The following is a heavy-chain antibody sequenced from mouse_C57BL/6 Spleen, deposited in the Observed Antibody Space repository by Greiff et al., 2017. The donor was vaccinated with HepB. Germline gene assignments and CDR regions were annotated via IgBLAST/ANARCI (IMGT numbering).Heavy chain of an antibody. Sequence: QVQLQQSGAELVRPGPSVKVSCKASGYAFTNYLIEWVKQRPGQGLEWIGVINPGSGGTNYNEKFKGKATLTADKSSSTAYMQLSSLTSEDSAVYFCARGVRYYYAMDYWGQGTSVTVSS. J-gene: IGHJ4*01. CDR3: ARGVRYYYAMDY. CDR2: INPGSGGT. V-gene: IGHV1-54*01. CDR1: GYAFTNYL.